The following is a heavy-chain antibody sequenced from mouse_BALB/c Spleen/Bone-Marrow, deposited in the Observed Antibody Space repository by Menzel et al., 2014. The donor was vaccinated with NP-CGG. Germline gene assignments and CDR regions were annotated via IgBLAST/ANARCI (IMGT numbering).Heavy chain of an antibody. V-gene: IGHV1-54*01. D-gene: IGHD2-1*01. CDR3: ARRIYYAMGY. Sequence: VHLVESGAELVRPGTSVKVSCKASGYAFTNYLIEWVKQRPGQGLEWIGVLNPGSGGTNYNEKFKGKATLTADKSSSTAYMQLSSLTSDESAVYFCARRIYYAMGYWGQGTTLTVSS. CDR2: LNPGSGGT. CDR1: GYAFTNYL. J-gene: IGHJ2*01.